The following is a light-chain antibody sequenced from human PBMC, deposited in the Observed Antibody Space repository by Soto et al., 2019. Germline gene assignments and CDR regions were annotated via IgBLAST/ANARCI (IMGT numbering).Light chain of an antibody. CDR2: GAF. Sequence: EIVMTQSPATLSVSPGETATLSCRASQSVSYNLAWYQQKPGQGPRLLIYGAFTRATGIPARFSGSGSGTEFXLTISXXXXEDXXLXXXXXXXNWPPLTFGGGTKVEIK. V-gene: IGKV3-15*01. CDR3: XXXXNWPPLT. J-gene: IGKJ4*01. CDR1: QSVSYN.